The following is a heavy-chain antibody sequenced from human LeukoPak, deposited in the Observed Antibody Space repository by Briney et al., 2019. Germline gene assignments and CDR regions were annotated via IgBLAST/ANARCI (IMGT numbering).Heavy chain of an antibody. CDR3: AFPYCGGDCYSSNPEYYFDY. Sequence: APVKVSCKASGYTFTGYYMHWVRQAPGQGLEWMGWINPNSGGTNYAQKFQGRVTMTRDTSISTAYMELSRLRSDDTAVYYCAFPYCGGDCYSSNPEYYFDYWGQGTLVTVSS. J-gene: IGHJ4*02. CDR1: GYTFTGYY. D-gene: IGHD2-21*02. V-gene: IGHV1-2*02. CDR2: INPNSGGT.